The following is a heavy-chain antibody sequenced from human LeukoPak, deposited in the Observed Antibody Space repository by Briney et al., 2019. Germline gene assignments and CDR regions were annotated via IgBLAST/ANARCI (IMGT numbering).Heavy chain of an antibody. V-gene: IGHV3-20*04. CDR1: GFTFDDYA. D-gene: IGHD2-8*01. J-gene: IGHJ4*02. Sequence: GGSLRLSCAASGFTFDDYAMVWVRQAPGKGLEWVAGMNWNGGHSGYADSVKGRFAVSRDNAKNSLYLQMNRLRAEDTALYYCARENGDYWGQGTLVTVPS. CDR2: MNWNGGHS. CDR3: ARENGDY.